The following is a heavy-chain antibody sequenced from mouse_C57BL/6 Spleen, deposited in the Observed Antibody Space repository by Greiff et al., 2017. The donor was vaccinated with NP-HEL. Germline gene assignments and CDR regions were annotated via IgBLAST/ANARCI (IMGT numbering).Heavy chain of an antibody. CDR3: AGSTTVVAPDD. D-gene: IGHD1-1*01. V-gene: IGHV1-64*01. Sequence: QVQLQQPGAELVKPGASVKLSCKASGYTFTSYWMHWVKQRPGQGLEWIGMFHPNSGSTNYNEKFKSKATLTVDKSSSTADMQLSRLTSEYSAVYYCAGSTTVVAPDDWGQGTTLTVSS. CDR2: FHPNSGST. CDR1: GYTFTSYW. J-gene: IGHJ2*01.